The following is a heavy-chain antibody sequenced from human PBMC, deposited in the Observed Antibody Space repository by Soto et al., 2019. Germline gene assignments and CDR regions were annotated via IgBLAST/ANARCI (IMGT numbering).Heavy chain of an antibody. CDR2: FNPNSGDT. Sequence: ASVKVSCKASRYIFTAYSMHWVRQAPGQGLEWVGWFNPNSGDTIYAQKFQGRVTLTGDTSISTAYMELYSLTSDDTAVYYCAREASAVISLDYWGQGTLVTVS. D-gene: IGHD6-19*01. CDR1: RYIFTAYS. J-gene: IGHJ4*02. V-gene: IGHV1-2*02. CDR3: AREASAVISLDY.